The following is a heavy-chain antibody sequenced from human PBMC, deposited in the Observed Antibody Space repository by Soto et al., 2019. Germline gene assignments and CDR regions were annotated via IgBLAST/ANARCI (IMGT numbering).Heavy chain of an antibody. D-gene: IGHD3-10*01. J-gene: IGHJ3*02. CDR3: ARADGSGSLGI. CDR2: IYYSGST. V-gene: IGHV4-59*01. CDR1: GGSISSYY. Sequence: PSETLSLTCPVSGGSISSYYWSWIRQPPGKGLEWIGYIYYSGSTNYNPSLKSRVTISVDTSKNQFSLKLSSVTAADTAVYYCARADGSGSLGIWGQGTMVTVSS.